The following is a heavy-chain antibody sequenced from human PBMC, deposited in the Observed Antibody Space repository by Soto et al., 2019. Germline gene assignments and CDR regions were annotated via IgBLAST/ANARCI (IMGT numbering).Heavy chain of an antibody. CDR2: INSRSRYA. CDR1: GFTFSDYY. J-gene: IGHJ4*02. V-gene: IGHV3-11*05. Sequence: GGSLRLSCTASGFTFSDYYMAWIRQALGKGLECVSYINSRSRYANYADSVKGRFTISRDNVKNSLYLQMNSLRVEDTALYYCARVGTSWYLDWGQGTLVTVSS. D-gene: IGHD6-13*01. CDR3: ARVGTSWYLD.